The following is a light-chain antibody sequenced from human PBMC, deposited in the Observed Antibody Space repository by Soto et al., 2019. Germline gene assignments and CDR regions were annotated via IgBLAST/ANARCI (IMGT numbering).Light chain of an antibody. V-gene: IGLV1-51*02. CDR2: ENN. CDR3: AAWDTSLSGGV. CDR1: SSNIGSDF. Sequence: QSVLTQPPSVSAAPGQKVTISCSGSSSNIGSDFVSWYQQLPGTAPQILIYENNKRPSGIPDRFSGSKSATSATLGITGLQTGVEADYYCAAWDTSLSGGVFGGGTKVTVL. J-gene: IGLJ3*02.